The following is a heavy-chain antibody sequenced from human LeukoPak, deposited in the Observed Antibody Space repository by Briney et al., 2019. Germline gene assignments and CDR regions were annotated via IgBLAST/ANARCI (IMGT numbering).Heavy chain of an antibody. CDR3: ARTARVFDY. CDR2: TSYSGST. V-gene: IGHV4-59*01. J-gene: IGHJ4*02. Sequence: SETLSLTCTVTGGSTSIYYWSWIRQPPGKGLECIGYTSYSGSTDYSPSLKSRVTISLDTSKNQVSLRLTSVTAADTAVYYCARTARVFDYWGPGILVAVSS. D-gene: IGHD2-21*02. CDR1: GGSTSIYY.